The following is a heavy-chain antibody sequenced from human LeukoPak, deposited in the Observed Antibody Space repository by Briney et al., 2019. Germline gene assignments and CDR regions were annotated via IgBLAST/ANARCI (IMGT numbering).Heavy chain of an antibody. Sequence: PGGSLRLSCAASGFTFSSYSMNWVRQAPGKGLEWVSYISSSSSTIYYADSVKGRFTISRDNAKNSLYLQMNSLRAEDTAVYYCASLGDYYGMDVWGQGTTVTVSS. CDR2: ISSSSSTI. CDR1: GFTFSSYS. V-gene: IGHV3-48*01. J-gene: IGHJ6*02. D-gene: IGHD1-26*01. CDR3: ASLGDYYGMDV.